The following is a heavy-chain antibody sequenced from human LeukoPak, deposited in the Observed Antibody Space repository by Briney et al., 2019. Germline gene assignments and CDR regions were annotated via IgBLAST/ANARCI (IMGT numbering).Heavy chain of an antibody. CDR1: GGSISSYY. CDR2: IYYSGST. J-gene: IGHJ5*02. V-gene: IGHV4-59*01. D-gene: IGHD5-18*01. Sequence: SETLSLTCTVTGGSISSYYWSWIRQPPGKGLEWIGYIYYSGSTNYNPSLKSRVTISVDTSKNQFSLKLSSVTAADTAVYYCARGVRGIQLWLRRNWFDPWGQGTLVTVSS. CDR3: ARGVRGIQLWLRRNWFDP.